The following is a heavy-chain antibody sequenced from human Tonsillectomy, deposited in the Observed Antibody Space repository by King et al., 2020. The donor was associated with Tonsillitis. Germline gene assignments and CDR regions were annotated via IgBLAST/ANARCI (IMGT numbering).Heavy chain of an antibody. V-gene: IGHV1-8*01. J-gene: IGHJ4*02. D-gene: IGHD6-19*01. Sequence: VQLVESGAEVKKPGASVKVSCKASGYTFTSYDINWVRQATGQGLEWMGCMNPNSGNTGYAQKFQGRVTMTRKTSISKAYMELSIVRSEDTAVYYCASPNLIAVAGDFDYWGQGTLVTVSS. CDR3: ASPNLIAVAGDFDY. CDR1: GYTFTSYD. CDR2: MNPNSGNT.